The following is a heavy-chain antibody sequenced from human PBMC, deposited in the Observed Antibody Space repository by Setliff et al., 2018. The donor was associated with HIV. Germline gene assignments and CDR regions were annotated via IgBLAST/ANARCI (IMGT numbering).Heavy chain of an antibody. CDR1: GGSISSHY. V-gene: IGHV4-59*11. Sequence: SETLSLTCTVSGGSISSHYWSWIRQPPGKGLEWIGYIYYSGSTNYNPSLKSRVIISLDTSKNQISLKLNSVTAADTAVYYCARDIPHDYTFWSGSTRFDPWGQGTLVTVSS. CDR2: IYYSGST. D-gene: IGHD3-3*01. J-gene: IGHJ5*02. CDR3: ARDIPHDYTFWSGSTRFDP.